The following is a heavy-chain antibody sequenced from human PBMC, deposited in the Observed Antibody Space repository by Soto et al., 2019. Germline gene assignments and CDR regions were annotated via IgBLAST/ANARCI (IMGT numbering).Heavy chain of an antibody. D-gene: IGHD3-3*01. CDR1: GFTFNRST. V-gene: IGHV3-21*02. J-gene: IGHJ6*02. CDR2: ITSDSGDI. CDR3: ARASEGDFWSGYYYGMDV. Sequence: EVQLVESGGGLVKPGGSLRLSCTASGFTFNRSTMNWVRQAPGKGPEWVSSITSDSGDINYADSVRSRFTISRDNAKNSLYLQMSSLRAEDTAVYYCARASEGDFWSGYYYGMDVWGQGTTVTVSS.